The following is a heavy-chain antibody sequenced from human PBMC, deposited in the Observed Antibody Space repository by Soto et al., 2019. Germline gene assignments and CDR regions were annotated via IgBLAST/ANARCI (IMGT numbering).Heavy chain of an antibody. Sequence: GGSLRLSCAASGFTFSSYAMSWVRQAPGKGLEWVSAISGSGGSTYYADSVKGRFTISRDNSKNTLYLQMNSLRAEDTAVYYCAKDTIILRGPKTTFDIWGQGTMVTVSS. CDR3: AKDTIILRGPKTTFDI. CDR1: GFTFSSYA. CDR2: ISGSGGST. J-gene: IGHJ3*02. V-gene: IGHV3-23*01. D-gene: IGHD3-10*01.